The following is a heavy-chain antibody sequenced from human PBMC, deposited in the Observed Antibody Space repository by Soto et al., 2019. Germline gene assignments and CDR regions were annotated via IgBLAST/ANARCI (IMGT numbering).Heavy chain of an antibody. V-gene: IGHV3-73*01. CDR3: GVGAILFGDFDY. J-gene: IGHJ4*02. CDR1: GFTFSGSA. CDR2: IRSKTNSYAT. D-gene: IGHD2-2*02. Sequence: PGGSLRLSCAASGFTFSGSAMHWVHQASGKGLEWVGRIRSKTNSYATAYAASVKGRFTISRDDSKNTAYLQMNSLKTEDTAVYYCGVGAILFGDFDYWGQGTLVTVSS.